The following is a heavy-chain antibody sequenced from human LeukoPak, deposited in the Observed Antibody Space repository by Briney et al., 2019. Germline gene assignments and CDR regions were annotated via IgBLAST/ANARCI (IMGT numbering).Heavy chain of an antibody. CDR2: ISSSRTT. CDR1: GFTFSSCS. V-gene: IGHV3-48*01. Sequence: GGSLRLSCAASGFTFSSCSMNWVRQAPGKGLEWISYISSSRTTYYADSVRGRFTISRDNAKNSLYLQMNSLRAEDTGVYYCAREAGYIDYWGQGTLVSVSS. CDR3: AREAGYIDY. J-gene: IGHJ4*02. D-gene: IGHD6-13*01.